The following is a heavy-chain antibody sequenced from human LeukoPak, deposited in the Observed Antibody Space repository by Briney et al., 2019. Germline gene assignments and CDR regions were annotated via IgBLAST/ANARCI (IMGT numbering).Heavy chain of an antibody. Sequence: SETLSLTCTVSGGSISSSSYYWGWIRQPPGKGLEWIGSIYYSGSTYYNPSLKSRVTISVDTSKNQFSLKLSSVTAADTAVYYCARSTIYDYVWGSYRYFDYWGQGTLVTVSS. J-gene: IGHJ4*02. CDR3: ARSTIYDYVWGSYRYFDY. V-gene: IGHV4-39*07. CDR2: IYYSGST. CDR1: GGSISSSSYY. D-gene: IGHD3-16*02.